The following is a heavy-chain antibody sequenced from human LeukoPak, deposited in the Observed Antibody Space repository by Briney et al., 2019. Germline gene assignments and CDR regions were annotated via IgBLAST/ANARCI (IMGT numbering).Heavy chain of an antibody. Sequence: SQTLSPTCTVSGGSISSGGYYWSWIRQHPGKGLEWIGYIYYSGSTYYNPSLKSRVTISVDTSKNQFSLKLSSVTAADTAVYYCARGDTAMDLFDYWGQGTLVTVSS. J-gene: IGHJ4*02. CDR1: GGSISSGGYY. CDR3: ARGDTAMDLFDY. D-gene: IGHD5-18*01. V-gene: IGHV4-31*03. CDR2: IYYSGST.